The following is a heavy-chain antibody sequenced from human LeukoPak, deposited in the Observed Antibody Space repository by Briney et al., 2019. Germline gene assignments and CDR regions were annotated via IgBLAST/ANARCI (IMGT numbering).Heavy chain of an antibody. CDR1: GYSISSGYY. CDR3: ARQLTVAGDAFDI. J-gene: IGHJ3*02. V-gene: IGHV4-38-2*01. CDR2: IYHSGST. Sequence: ETLSLTCAVSGYSISSGYYWGLIRQPPGKGLEWIGRIYHSGSTYYNPSLKSRVTISVDTSKNHFSLNLSSVTAADTAVYYCARQLTVAGDAFDIWGQGTMVTVSS. D-gene: IGHD6-13*01.